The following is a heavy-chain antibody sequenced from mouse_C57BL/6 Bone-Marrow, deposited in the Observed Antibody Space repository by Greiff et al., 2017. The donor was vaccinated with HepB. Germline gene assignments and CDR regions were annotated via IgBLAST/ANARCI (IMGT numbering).Heavy chain of an antibody. CDR3: ARGGDEDWYFEV. CDR1: GYSITSGYY. J-gene: IGHJ1*03. D-gene: IGHD3-3*01. CDR2: ISYDGSN. Sequence: ESGPGLVKPSQSLSLTCSVTGYSITSGYYWNWIRQFPGNKLEWMGYISYDGSNNYNPSLKNRISITRDTSKNQFFLKLNAVTTEDTATYYCARGGDEDWYFEVWGTGTTVTVSS. V-gene: IGHV3-6*01.